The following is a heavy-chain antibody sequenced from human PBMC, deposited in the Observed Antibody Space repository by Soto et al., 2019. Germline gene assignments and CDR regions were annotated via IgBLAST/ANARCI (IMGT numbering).Heavy chain of an antibody. V-gene: IGHV4-59*04. D-gene: IGHD6-6*01. CDR3: ARHWVESLAASDY. Sequence: PSETLSLTCTVSGGSSSHTYWSWIRQPPGKGLEWIGYIYHSGSTYYNPSLKSRVTISVDRSKNQFSLKLSSVTAADTAVYYCARHWVESLAASDYWGQGTLVTVSS. CDR1: GGSSSHTY. J-gene: IGHJ4*02. CDR2: IYHSGST.